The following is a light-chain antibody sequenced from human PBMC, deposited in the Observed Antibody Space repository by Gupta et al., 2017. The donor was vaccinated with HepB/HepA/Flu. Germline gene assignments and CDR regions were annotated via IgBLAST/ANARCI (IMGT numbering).Light chain of an antibody. CDR1: NFGSKS. CDR3: QAGDSSSDLVL. V-gene: IGLV3-21*03. J-gene: IGLJ2*01. CDR2: DDS. Sequence: SYVLTQPPSVAVAPGTTARCACGGNNFGSKSVHLYKQTAGQAPVLVVYDDSGRPSAIPERFSGSNFGSTATLTTSRVEAGEVADYYCQAGDSSSDLVLFGGGIKRTVL.